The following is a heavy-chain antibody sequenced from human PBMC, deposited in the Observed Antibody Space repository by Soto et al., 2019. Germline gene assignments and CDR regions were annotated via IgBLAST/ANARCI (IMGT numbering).Heavy chain of an antibody. J-gene: IGHJ4*02. CDR1: GFTFSSYG. CDR2: IWYDGSNK. CDR3: AREPPYPSYCSSTTGYGDYFAY. Sequence: QVQLVESGGGVVQPGRSLRLSCAASGFTFSSYGMHWVRQAPGKGLEWVAVIWYDGSNKYYADSVKGRFTISRDNSKNSLYRQMNRLRAEDTAVYYCAREPPYPSYCSSTTGYGDYFAYWGQGTLVTVSS. D-gene: IGHD2-2*01. V-gene: IGHV3-33*01.